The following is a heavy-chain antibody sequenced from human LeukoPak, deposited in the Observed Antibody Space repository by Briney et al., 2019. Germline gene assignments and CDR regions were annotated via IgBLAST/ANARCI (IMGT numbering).Heavy chain of an antibody. D-gene: IGHD2-2*01. CDR3: AKRKDLGYCSSTSCYYYFDY. CDR1: GFTFNNYA. J-gene: IGHJ4*02. V-gene: IGHV3-23*01. Sequence: GGSLRLSCVASGFTFNNYAMSWVRQALGKGREWVSPNWGSGGRKYYADSVKGRFTVSRDNSENTLYLQMNSLRAEDTAIYYCAKRKDLGYCSSTSCYYYFDYWGQGTLVTVSS. CDR2: NWGSGGRK.